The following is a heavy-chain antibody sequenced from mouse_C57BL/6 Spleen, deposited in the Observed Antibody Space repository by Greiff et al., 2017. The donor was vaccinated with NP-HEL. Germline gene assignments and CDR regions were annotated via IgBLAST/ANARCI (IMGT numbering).Heavy chain of an antibody. D-gene: IGHD2-5*01. CDR1: GYTFTDYY. V-gene: IGHV1-26*01. Sequence: EVQLQQSGPELVKPGASVKISCKASGYTFTDYYMNWVKQSHGKSLEWIGDINPNNGGTSYNQKFKGKATLTVDKSSSTAYMELRSLTSEDSAVYYCARAYYSNYGNWYFDVWGTGTTVTVSS. CDR3: ARAYYSNYGNWYFDV. CDR2: INPNNGGT. J-gene: IGHJ1*03.